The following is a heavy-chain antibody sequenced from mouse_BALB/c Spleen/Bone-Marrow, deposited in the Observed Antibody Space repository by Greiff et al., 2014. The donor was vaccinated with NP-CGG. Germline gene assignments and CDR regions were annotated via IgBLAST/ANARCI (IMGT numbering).Heavy chain of an antibody. V-gene: IGHV1-9*01. Sequence: VKLMESGAELMKPGASVEISCKATGYTFSSYWIEWVKQRPGHGLEWIGEILPGSGSTNYNEKFKGKATFTADTSSNTAYMQLSSLTSEDSAVYYCARDWDPFAYWGQGTLVTVSA. J-gene: IGHJ3*01. CDR1: GYTFSSYW. CDR2: ILPGSGST. CDR3: ARDWDPFAY. D-gene: IGHD4-1*01.